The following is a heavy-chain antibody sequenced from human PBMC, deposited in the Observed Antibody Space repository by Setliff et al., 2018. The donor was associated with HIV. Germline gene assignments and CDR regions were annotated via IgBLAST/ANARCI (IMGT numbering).Heavy chain of an antibody. CDR1: GDFSNIQW. CDR3: ARVGYCSSTNCYWGRPSYGMGV. J-gene: IGHJ6*02. V-gene: IGHV4-59*11. D-gene: IGHD2-2*01. Sequence: SETLSLTCTVSGDFSNIQWWTWMRQSPGLGLQWIGSIHHSGSTYYDPSLKNRVTLSVDTSNNQVSLTLTSVTAADTAVYYCARVGYCSSTNCYWGRPSYGMGVWGQGTTVTVSS. CDR2: IHHSGST.